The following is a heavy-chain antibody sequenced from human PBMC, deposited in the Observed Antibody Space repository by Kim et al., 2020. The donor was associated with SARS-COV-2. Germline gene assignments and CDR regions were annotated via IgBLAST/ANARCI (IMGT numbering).Heavy chain of an antibody. V-gene: IGHV3-30*04. CDR1: GFTFSSYA. Sequence: GGSLRLSCAASGFTFSSYAMHWVRQAPGKGLEWVAVISYDGSNKYYADSVKGRFTISRDNSKNTLYLQMNSLRAEDTAVYYCARDPEPPWGGWYGILWGSRSDWGMDVWGQGTTVTVSS. CDR2: ISYDGSNK. CDR3: ARDPEPPWGGWYGILWGSRSDWGMDV. J-gene: IGHJ6*02. D-gene: IGHD6-19*01.